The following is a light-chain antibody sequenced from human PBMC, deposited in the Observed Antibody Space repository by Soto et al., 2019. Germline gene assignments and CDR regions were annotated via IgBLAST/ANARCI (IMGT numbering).Light chain of an antibody. CDR2: GTS. CDR3: HQRNNWPYT. J-gene: IGKJ2*01. Sequence: VLTQSPDTLSLSPGERATLSCRASQRVSSRFFAWYQQKPAQAPRLLIYGTSTRAAGIPDRFSGAGSGTDFTLTISRLEPEDFAVYYCHQRNNWPYTFGQGTKLEI. CDR1: QRVSSRF. V-gene: IGKV3D-20*02.